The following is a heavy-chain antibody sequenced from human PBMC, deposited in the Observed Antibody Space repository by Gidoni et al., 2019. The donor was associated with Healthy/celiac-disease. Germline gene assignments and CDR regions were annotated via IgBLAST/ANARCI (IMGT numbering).Heavy chain of an antibody. Sequence: EVQLVESGGGLVKPGGSLRPSCAASGFTFRSYSTTWVRQAPGKGLEWVSSISSSSSYIYYADSVKGRFTISRDNAKNSLYLQMNSLRAEDTAVYYCARDGYSSSGYVGQGYYYYYMDVWGKGTTVTVSS. CDR2: ISSSSSYI. D-gene: IGHD6-13*01. V-gene: IGHV3-21*01. J-gene: IGHJ6*03. CDR3: ARDGYSSSGYVGQGYYYYYMDV. CDR1: GFTFRSYS.